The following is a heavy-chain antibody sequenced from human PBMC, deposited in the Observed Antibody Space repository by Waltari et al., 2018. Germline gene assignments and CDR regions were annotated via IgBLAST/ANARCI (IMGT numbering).Heavy chain of an antibody. V-gene: IGHV1-69*01. CDR3: ARGLTPVDTAMAAHFDY. J-gene: IGHJ4*02. CDR1: GGTFSSYA. Sequence: QVQLVQSGAEVKKPGSSVKVSCKASGGTFSSYAISWVRQAPGQGLEWMGGMIPIFGTANYAQKCQGRVTITADESTSTAYMELSSLRSEDTAVYYCARGLTPVDTAMAAHFDYWGQGTLVTVSS. D-gene: IGHD5-18*01. CDR2: MIPIFGTA.